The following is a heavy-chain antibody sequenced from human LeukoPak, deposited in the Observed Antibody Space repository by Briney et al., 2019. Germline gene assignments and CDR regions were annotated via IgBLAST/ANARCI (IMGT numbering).Heavy chain of an antibody. J-gene: IGHJ4*02. CDR1: GFTFNNYG. CDR3: VKESDEYSSSSSDY. V-gene: IGHV3-30*18. D-gene: IGHD6-6*01. Sequence: GGSLRLSCAASGFTFNNYGMQWVRQAPGKGLEWVAVISYTGNTKYYVDSVKGRFTISRDNSKNTLYLQMNSLRAEDTAMYYCVKESDEYSSSSSDYWGQGTLVTVSS. CDR2: ISYTGNTK.